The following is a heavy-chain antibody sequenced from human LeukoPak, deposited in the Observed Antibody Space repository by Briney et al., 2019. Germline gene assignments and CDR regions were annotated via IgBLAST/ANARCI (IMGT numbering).Heavy chain of an antibody. CDR1: GGSISSSSYY. Sequence: SETLSLTCTVSGGSISSSSYYWSWIRQPPGKGLEWIVYIYYSGSTNYNPSLKSRVTISVDTSKNQFSLKLSSVTAADTAVYYCARSRRNWGGPILNWFDPWGQGTLVTVSS. D-gene: IGHD7-27*01. J-gene: IGHJ5*02. V-gene: IGHV4-61*01. CDR2: IYYSGST. CDR3: ARSRRNWGGPILNWFDP.